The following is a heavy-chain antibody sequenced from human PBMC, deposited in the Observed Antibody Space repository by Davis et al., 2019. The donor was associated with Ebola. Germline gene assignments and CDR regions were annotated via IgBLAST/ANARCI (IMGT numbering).Heavy chain of an antibody. Sequence: SGPTLVKPTETLTLTCTVSGFSLSNARMGVSWIRQPPGKALEWLAHIFSNDEKSYSTSLKSRLTISKDTSKSQVVLTMTNMDPVDTATYYCARICDIGEHIVAWYFDLWGRGTLVTVSS. CDR3: ARICDIGEHIVAWYFDL. J-gene: IGHJ2*01. D-gene: IGHD2-21*01. V-gene: IGHV2-26*01. CDR2: IFSNDEK. CDR1: GFSLSNARMG.